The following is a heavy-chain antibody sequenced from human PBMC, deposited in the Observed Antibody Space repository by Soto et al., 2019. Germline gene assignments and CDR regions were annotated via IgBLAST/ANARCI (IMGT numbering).Heavy chain of an antibody. J-gene: IGHJ5*02. Sequence: PSETLSLTCTVSGGSISSGGYYWSWIRQHPGKGLEWIGYIYYSGSTYYNPSLKSRVTISVDTSKNQFSLKLSSVTAADTAVYYCAILGYCSGGSCDWFDPWGQGTLVT. CDR1: GGSISSGGYY. D-gene: IGHD2-15*01. V-gene: IGHV4-31*03. CDR2: IYYSGST. CDR3: AILGYCSGGSCDWFDP.